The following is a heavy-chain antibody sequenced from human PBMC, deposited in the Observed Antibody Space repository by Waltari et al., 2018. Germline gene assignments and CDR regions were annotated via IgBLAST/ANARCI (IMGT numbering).Heavy chain of an antibody. CDR1: GFTFSSYS. CDR3: ARVDY. J-gene: IGHJ4*01. V-gene: IGHV3-21*01. CDR2: ISSSSSYI. Sequence: EVQLVESGGGLVKPGGSLRLSCAASGFTFSSYSMNWVRQAPGKGLEWVSSISSSSSYIYYADSLKGRFTISRDNAKNSLYLQMNSLRAEDTAVYYCARVDYWGQEPWSPSPQ.